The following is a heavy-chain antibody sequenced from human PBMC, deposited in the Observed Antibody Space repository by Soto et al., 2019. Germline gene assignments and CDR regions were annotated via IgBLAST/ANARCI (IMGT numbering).Heavy chain of an antibody. CDR2: INHSGST. J-gene: IGHJ4*02. CDR1: GGSFSGYY. V-gene: IGHV4-34*01. Sequence: NPSETLSLTCAVYGGSFSGYYWSWIRQPPGKGLEWIGEINHSGSTNYNPSLKSRVTISVDTSKNQFSLKLSSVTAADTAVYYCARGYYDILTYFDYWGQGTLVTVPQ. D-gene: IGHD3-9*01. CDR3: ARGYYDILTYFDY.